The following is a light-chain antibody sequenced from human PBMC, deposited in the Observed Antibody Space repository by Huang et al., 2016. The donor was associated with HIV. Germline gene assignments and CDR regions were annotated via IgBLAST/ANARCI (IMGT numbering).Light chain of an antibody. V-gene: IGKV3-15*01. CDR2: GAS. CDR1: QSVSSN. CDR3: QQYNNWPT. Sequence: EMVMTQSPVTLSVSPGERATLSCRASQSVSSNFAWYQQKPGQAPRLLIYGASTRATGIPARFSGSGSGTEFTLTIGSLQSEDFAVYYCQQYNNWPTFGQGTKLESK. J-gene: IGKJ2*01.